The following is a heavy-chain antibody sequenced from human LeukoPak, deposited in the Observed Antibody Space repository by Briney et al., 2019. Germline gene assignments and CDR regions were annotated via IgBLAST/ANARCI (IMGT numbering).Heavy chain of an antibody. CDR1: GGSISSSTYY. CDR3: ARDRRQLVYNWFDP. J-gene: IGHJ5*02. Sequence: SETLSLTCTVSGGSISSSTYYWGWIRQPPGKGLEWIGSIYYSGSTYYNPSLKSRVTISVDTSKNQFSLKLSSVTAADTAVYYCARDRRQLVYNWFDPWGQGTLVTVSS. D-gene: IGHD6-13*01. V-gene: IGHV4-39*07. CDR2: IYYSGST.